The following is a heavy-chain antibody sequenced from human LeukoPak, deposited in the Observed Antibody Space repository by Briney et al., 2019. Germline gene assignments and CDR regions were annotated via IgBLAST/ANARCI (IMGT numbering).Heavy chain of an antibody. CDR3: ARGGWSSSWPIDY. V-gene: IGHV4-59*01. Sequence: SETLSLTCTVSGGSISNYYWNWIRQPPEQGLEWIGHIYYSGSTNYNPSLKSRVTISVDTSKNQFSLKLSSVTAADTAVYYCARGGWSSSWPIDYWGQGTLVTVSS. CDR2: IYYSGST. J-gene: IGHJ4*02. D-gene: IGHD6-13*01. CDR1: GGSISNYY.